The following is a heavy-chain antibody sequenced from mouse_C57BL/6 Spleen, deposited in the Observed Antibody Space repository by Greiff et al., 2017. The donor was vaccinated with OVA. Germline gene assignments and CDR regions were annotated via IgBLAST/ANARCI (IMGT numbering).Heavy chain of an antibody. CDR3: ARLDYGNYEAWFAY. V-gene: IGHV5-6*01. CDR1: GFTFSSYG. CDR2: ISSGGSYT. Sequence: EVKLMESGGDLVKPGGSLKLSCAASGFTFSSYGMSWVRQTPDKRLEWVATISSGGSYTYYPDSVKGRFTISRDNAKNTLYLQMSSLKSEDTAMYYCARLDYGNYEAWFAYWGQGTLVTVSA. J-gene: IGHJ3*01. D-gene: IGHD2-1*01.